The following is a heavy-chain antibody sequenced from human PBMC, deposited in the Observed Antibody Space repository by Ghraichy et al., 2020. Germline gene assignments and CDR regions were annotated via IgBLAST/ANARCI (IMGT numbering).Heavy chain of an antibody. J-gene: IGHJ3*02. V-gene: IGHV3-23*01. Sequence: GGSLRLSCAASGFTFTYYAMSWVRQAPGKGLEWVSGVSGSGVGTYYADSVKGRFTSSRDKSNNTLQMQMNSLRAEDTAVYYCARGLSWDAYDIWGQGTMGTVSA. CDR1: GFTFTYYA. CDR2: VSGSGVGT. CDR3: ARGLSWDAYDI. D-gene: IGHD5/OR15-5a*01.